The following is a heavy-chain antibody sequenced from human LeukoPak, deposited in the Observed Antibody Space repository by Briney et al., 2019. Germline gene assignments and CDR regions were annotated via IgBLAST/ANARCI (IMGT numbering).Heavy chain of an antibody. V-gene: IGHV3-74*01. CDR2: INSDGSST. CDR3: ATPTITIFGVVTSYYMDV. Sequence: PGGSLRLSCAASGFTFSSYWMHWVRQAPGKGLVWVSRINSDGSSTSYADSVRGRFTISRDNAKNTLYLQMNSLTAEDTAVYYCATPTITIFGVVTSYYMDVWGKGTTVTVSS. CDR1: GFTFSSYW. D-gene: IGHD3-3*01. J-gene: IGHJ6*03.